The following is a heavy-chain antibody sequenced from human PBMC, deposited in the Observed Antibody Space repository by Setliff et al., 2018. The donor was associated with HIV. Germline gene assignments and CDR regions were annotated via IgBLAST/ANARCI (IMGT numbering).Heavy chain of an antibody. D-gene: IGHD6-19*01. Sequence: PGGSLRLSCAASGFTFSTYAMHWVRQAPGKGLQWVAVISYDGSNKYYADSVKGRFTISRDNSKNTLYLQMNSLRAEDTAVYYCARDPTRRGAIAVAGEGDYWGQGTLVTVSS. V-gene: IGHV3-30*04. CDR3: ARDPTRRGAIAVAGEGDY. J-gene: IGHJ4*02. CDR1: GFTFSTYA. CDR2: ISYDGSNK.